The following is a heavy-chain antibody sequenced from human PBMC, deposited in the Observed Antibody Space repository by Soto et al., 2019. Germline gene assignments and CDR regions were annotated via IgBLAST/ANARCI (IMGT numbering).Heavy chain of an antibody. CDR2: IKSKIDGGTT. Sequence: GSLRLSCAASGFIFSDAWMSWVRQAPGKGLEWVGRIKSKIDGGTTDYAAPVKGRFTISRDDSKNTLYLQMNSLKIEDTALYYCTTGPSYCGGDCPPRVWGQGTLVTVSS. CDR1: GFIFSDAW. D-gene: IGHD2-21*02. CDR3: TTGPSYCGGDCPPRV. V-gene: IGHV3-15*01. J-gene: IGHJ4*02.